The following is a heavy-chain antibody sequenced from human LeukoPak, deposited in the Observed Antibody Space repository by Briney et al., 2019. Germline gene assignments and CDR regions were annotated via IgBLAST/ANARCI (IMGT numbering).Heavy chain of an antibody. V-gene: IGHV3-23*01. CDR3: AKAAWNYGQSWFDP. Sequence: GGSLRLSCAASGFTFGSYAMSWVRQAPGKGLEWVSAISGSHGTTYYADSVKGRFTISRDNSKNTLYLQMNSLRAEDTAIYYCAKAAWNYGQSWFDPWGQGTLVTVSS. J-gene: IGHJ5*02. CDR1: GFTFGSYA. D-gene: IGHD1-7*01. CDR2: ISGSHGTT.